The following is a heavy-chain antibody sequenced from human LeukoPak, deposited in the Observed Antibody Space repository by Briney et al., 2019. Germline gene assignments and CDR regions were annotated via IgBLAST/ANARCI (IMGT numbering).Heavy chain of an antibody. CDR1: GFTFSDYY. V-gene: IGHV3-11*01. D-gene: IGHD2-21*02. CDR2: ISSSGSTI. J-gene: IGHJ3*02. Sequence: GGSLRLSCAASGFTFSDYYMSWIRQAPGKGLEWVSYISSSGSTIYYADSVKGRFTISRDNAKNSLYLQMNSLRAEDTAVYYCARESGGVVVTAIALDAFDIWGQGTMVTVSS. CDR3: ARESGGVVVTAIALDAFDI.